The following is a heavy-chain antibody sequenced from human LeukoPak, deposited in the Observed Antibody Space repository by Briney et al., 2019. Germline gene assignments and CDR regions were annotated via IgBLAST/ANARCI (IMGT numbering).Heavy chain of an antibody. CDR2: INQSGTT. Sequence: PSETLSLTCAVYGGXFSDYYCSWIRQSPGRGLEWIGEINQSGTTDYNPSLKSRVIISIDTSKTEFSLKLSSVTAADTAVYYCARDYDSSGYYPFYWGQGTPVTVSS. D-gene: IGHD3-22*01. V-gene: IGHV4-34*01. CDR3: ARDYDSSGYYPFY. CDR1: GGXFSDYY. J-gene: IGHJ4*02.